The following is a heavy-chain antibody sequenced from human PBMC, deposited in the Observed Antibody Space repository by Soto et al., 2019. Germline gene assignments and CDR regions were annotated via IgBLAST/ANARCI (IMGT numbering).Heavy chain of an antibody. CDR3: AKYYGWRGGMDV. Sequence: EVQLLESGGGLVQPGGSLRLSCAASGFTFTTYVMSWVRLATGKGLEWLTAISGTGGNTYYADSVKGRFIISRDNSKNTLYVQMNNLRAEDTAIYYCAKYYGWRGGMDVWGQGTTVTVSS. CDR1: GFTFTTYV. CDR2: ISGTGGNT. J-gene: IGHJ6*02. V-gene: IGHV3-23*01. D-gene: IGHD3-10*01.